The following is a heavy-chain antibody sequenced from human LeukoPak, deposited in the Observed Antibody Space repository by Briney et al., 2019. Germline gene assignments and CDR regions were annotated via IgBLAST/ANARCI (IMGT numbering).Heavy chain of an antibody. Sequence: SETLSLTCTVSGGSISSGDYYWSWIRQPPGKGLEWIGYIYYSGSTYYNPSLKSRVTISVDTSKNQFSLKLSSVTAADTAVYYCARGGEYYYGSGSYGPWGQGTLVTVSS. CDR1: GGSISSGDYY. J-gene: IGHJ5*02. V-gene: IGHV4-30-4*08. D-gene: IGHD3-10*01. CDR3: ARGGEYYYGSGSYGP. CDR2: IYYSGST.